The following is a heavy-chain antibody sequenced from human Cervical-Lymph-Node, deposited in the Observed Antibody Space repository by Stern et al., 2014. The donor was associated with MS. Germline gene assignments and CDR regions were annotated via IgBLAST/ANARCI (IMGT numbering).Heavy chain of an antibody. Sequence: QDQLVQSGAEVKKPGSSVKVSCKASGGTFSSYAISWVRQAPGQGLEWMGGTITFFGTANYAQKFQGRVTITADESTSPAYMELSSLRSEDTAVYYCARGELKEGLVRGMDVWGQGTTVTVSS. V-gene: IGHV1-69*12. J-gene: IGHJ6*02. CDR1: GGTFSSYA. CDR3: ARGELKEGLVRGMDV. CDR2: TITFFGTA. D-gene: IGHD1-26*01.